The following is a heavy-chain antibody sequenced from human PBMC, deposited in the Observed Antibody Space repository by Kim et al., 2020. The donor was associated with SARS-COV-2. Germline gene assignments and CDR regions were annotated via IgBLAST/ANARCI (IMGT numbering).Heavy chain of an antibody. V-gene: IGHV3-74*01. J-gene: IGHJ4*02. D-gene: IGHD4-17*01. CDR3: ARGYGWLTNYYFDY. Sequence: ADSVKGRFTISRDNAKNTLYLQMNSLRAEDTAVYYCARGYGWLTNYYFDYWGQGTLVTVSS.